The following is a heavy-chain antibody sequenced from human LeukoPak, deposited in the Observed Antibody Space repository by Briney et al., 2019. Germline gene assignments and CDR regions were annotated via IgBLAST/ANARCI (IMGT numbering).Heavy chain of an antibody. CDR2: IVVGSGNT. V-gene: IGHV1-58*02. Sequence: SVKVSFKASGFTFTSSAMQWVRQARGQRLEWIGWIVVGSGNTNYAQKFQERVTITRDMSTSTAYMELSSLRSEDTAVYYCAAGTPNIVAHDAFDIWGQGTMVTVSS. CDR3: AAGTPNIVAHDAFDI. D-gene: IGHD5-12*01. J-gene: IGHJ3*02. CDR1: GFTFTSSA.